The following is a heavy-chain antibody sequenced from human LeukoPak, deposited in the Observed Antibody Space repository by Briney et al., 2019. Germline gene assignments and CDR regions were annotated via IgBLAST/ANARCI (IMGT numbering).Heavy chain of an antibody. V-gene: IGHV2-5*08. Sequence: TLSLTCTVSGGSISSYYWSWIRQPPGKALEWLALIYWDDDKRYSPSLKSRLTITKDTSKNQVVLTMTNMDPVDTATYYCAHETGGYPFDPWGQGTLVTVSS. CDR1: GGSISSYYW. CDR3: AHETGGYPFDP. J-gene: IGHJ5*02. CDR2: IYWDDDK. D-gene: IGHD5-12*01.